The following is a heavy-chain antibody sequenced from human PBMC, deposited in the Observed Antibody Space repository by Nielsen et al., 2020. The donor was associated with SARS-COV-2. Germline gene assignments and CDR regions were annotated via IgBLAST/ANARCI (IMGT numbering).Heavy chain of an antibody. CDR2: VSMDGRGT. J-gene: IGHJ4*02. D-gene: IGHD7-27*01. V-gene: IGHV3-74*01. CDR1: GFTFSNYW. Sequence: GGSLRLSCAASGFTFSNYWMHWVRQAPGKGLVWVARVSMDGRGTNYADSVKGRFTISRDNAENTLHLDMSSLRVGDSAMYYCTRDGHHWDLDNWGKGALVTVSS. CDR3: TRDGHHWDLDN.